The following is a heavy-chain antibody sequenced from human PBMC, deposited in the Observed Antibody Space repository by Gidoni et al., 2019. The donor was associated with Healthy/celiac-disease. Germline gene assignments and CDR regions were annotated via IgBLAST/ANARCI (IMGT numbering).Heavy chain of an antibody. CDR3: AREPYYDSSGTFDY. CDR2: IYHSGST. CDR1: GGSIRSSNW. D-gene: IGHD3-22*01. J-gene: IGHJ4*02. V-gene: IGHV4-4*02. Sequence: QVQLQESGPGLVKPSGTLSSTCAVSGGSIRSSNWWSWGRQPPGKGLEWIGEIYHSGSTNYNPSLKSRVTISVDKSKNQFSLKLSSVTASDTAVYYCAREPYYDSSGTFDYWGQGTLVTVSS.